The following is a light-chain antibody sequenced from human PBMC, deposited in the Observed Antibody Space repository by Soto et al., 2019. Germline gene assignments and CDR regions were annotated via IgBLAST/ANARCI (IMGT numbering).Light chain of an antibody. CDR3: QQRSTWPLT. J-gene: IGKJ4*01. Sequence: DIVLTQSPVTLSLSPGDRCTLSCRASETVSSYLLWYQQKPGQDPRLLIYDASERATGITARFSGSGSETDFTLTISNVAPDDSAIYYCQQRSTWPLTFGGGTKVDIK. CDR1: ETVSSY. CDR2: DAS. V-gene: IGKV3-11*01.